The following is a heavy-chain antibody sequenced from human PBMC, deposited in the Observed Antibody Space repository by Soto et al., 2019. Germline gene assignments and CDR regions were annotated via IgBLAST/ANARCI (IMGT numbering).Heavy chain of an antibody. CDR2: IKEDGSEK. Sequence: GGSLRLSCAASGFTFSNYWMTWVRQAPGKGLEWVANIKEDGSEKHYVDSVKGRFTISRDNAKNSLYLQMSSLRVEDTAVYFCSRDVVVGAKALNYWGQGALVTVSS. D-gene: IGHD2-15*01. J-gene: IGHJ4*02. CDR3: SRDVVVGAKALNY. CDR1: GFTFSNYW. V-gene: IGHV3-7*01.